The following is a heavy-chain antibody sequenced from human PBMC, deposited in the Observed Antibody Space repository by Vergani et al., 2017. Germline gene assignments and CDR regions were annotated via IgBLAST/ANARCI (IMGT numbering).Heavy chain of an antibody. J-gene: IGHJ5*02. CDR2: IYYSGST. D-gene: IGHD2-2*01. CDR3: ARDRVPAARLNWFDP. V-gene: IGHV4-59*01. Sequence: QVQLQESGPGLVKPSETLSLTCTVSGGSISSYYCSWIRQPPGKGLEWIGYIYYSGSTNYNPSLKSRVTISVDTSKNQFSLKLSSVTAADTAVYYCARDRVPAARLNWFDPWGQGTLVTVSS. CDR1: GGSISSYY.